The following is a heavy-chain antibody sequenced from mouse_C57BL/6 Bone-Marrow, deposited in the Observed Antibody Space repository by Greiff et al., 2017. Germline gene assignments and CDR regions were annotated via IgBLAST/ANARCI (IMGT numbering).Heavy chain of an antibody. CDR3: TNYYGSSYEYLDV. CDR2: IDPENGDT. Sequence: VQLQQSGAELVRPGASVKLSCTASGFNIKDDYMHWVKQRPEQGLEWIGWIDPENGDTEYASKFQGKATITADTSSNTAYLQLSSLTSEDTAVYYCTNYYGSSYEYLDVWGTGTTVTVSS. V-gene: IGHV14-4*01. CDR1: GFNIKDDY. J-gene: IGHJ1*03. D-gene: IGHD1-1*01.